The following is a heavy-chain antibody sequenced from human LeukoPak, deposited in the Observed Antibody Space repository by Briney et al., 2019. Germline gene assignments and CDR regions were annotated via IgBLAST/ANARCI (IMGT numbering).Heavy chain of an antibody. CDR1: GFTFDDYG. CDR3: AKKYSTGLDP. J-gene: IGHJ5*02. V-gene: IGHV3-20*04. Sequence: PGGSLRLSCAASGFTFDDYGMSWVRQAPGKGLEWVSGINWNGGSTYYADSVKGRFTISRDNSKNTLYLQMNSLRAEDTAIYYCAKKYSTGLDPWGQGTLVTVSS. CDR2: INWNGGST. D-gene: IGHD1-26*01.